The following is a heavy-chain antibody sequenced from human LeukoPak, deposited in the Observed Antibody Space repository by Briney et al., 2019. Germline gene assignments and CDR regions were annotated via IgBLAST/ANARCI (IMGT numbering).Heavy chain of an antibody. D-gene: IGHD3-22*01. CDR1: GGSLSSYY. Sequence: PSETLSLTCTVSGGSLSSYYWTWIRQPPGKGLEWIGYIYYSGNTNYNPSLKSRATISVDTSKNQFSLKLSSVTAADTAVYYCATDSDYYDSSGYTFPIDYWGQGTLVTVSS. CDR2: IYYSGNT. CDR3: ATDSDYYDSSGYTFPIDY. V-gene: IGHV4-59*01. J-gene: IGHJ4*02.